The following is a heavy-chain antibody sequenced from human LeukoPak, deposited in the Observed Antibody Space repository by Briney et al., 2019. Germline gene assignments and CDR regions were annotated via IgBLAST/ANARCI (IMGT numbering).Heavy chain of an antibody. V-gene: IGHV4-59*01. D-gene: IGHD3-22*01. CDR1: GGSISSYY. CDR2: TYYSGST. J-gene: IGHJ4*02. CDR3: AGISDYYDSSGYYYY. Sequence: PSETLSLTCTVSGGSISSYYWSWIRQPPGKGLEWIGYTYYSGSTNYNPSLKSRVTISVDTSKNQFSLKLSSVTAADTAVYYCAGISDYYDSSGYYYYWGQGTLVTVSS.